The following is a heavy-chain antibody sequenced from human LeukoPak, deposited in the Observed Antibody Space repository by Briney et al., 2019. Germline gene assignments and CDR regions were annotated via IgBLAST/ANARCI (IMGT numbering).Heavy chain of an antibody. CDR1: GFTFSSYS. J-gene: IGHJ4*02. CDR3: AKYSSGWFYYFDY. V-gene: IGHV3-23*01. Sequence: GGSLRLSCAASGFTFSSYSMNWVRQAPGKGLEWVSGISGSGGSTYYADSVKGRFTISRDNSKNTLYLQMNSLRAEDTAIYYCAKYSSGWFYYFDYWGQGTLVTVSS. CDR2: ISGSGGST. D-gene: IGHD6-19*01.